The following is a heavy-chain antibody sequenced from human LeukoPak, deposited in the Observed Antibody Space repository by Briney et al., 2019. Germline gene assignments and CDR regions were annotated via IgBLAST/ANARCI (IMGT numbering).Heavy chain of an antibody. J-gene: IGHJ4*02. CDR1: GYSISSGYY. CDR3: AGTRWWELLAYFDY. CDR2: IYHSGST. Sequence: SETLSLTCAVSGYSISSGYYWGWIRQPPGKGLEWIGSIYHSGSTYYNPSLKSRVTISVDTSKNQFSLKLSSVTAADTAVYYCAGTRWWELLAYFDYWGQGTLVTVSS. V-gene: IGHV4-38-2*01. D-gene: IGHD1-26*01.